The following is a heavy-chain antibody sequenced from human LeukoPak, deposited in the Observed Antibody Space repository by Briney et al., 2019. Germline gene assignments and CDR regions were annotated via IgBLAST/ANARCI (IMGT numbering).Heavy chain of an antibody. CDR3: ARRLTQYDCFDP. CDR1: GGSISSSSYY. D-gene: IGHD2-2*01. Sequence: PSETLSLTCTVSGGSISSSSYYWGWIRQPPGKGLEWIGSIYYSGSTYYNPSLKSRVTMSVDTSKNQFSLHLNSVTPEDTAVYYCARRLTQYDCFDPWGQGILVTVSS. V-gene: IGHV4-39*01. CDR2: IYYSGST. J-gene: IGHJ5*02.